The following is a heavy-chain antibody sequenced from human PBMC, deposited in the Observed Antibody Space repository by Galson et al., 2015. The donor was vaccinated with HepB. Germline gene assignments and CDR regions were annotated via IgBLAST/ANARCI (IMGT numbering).Heavy chain of an antibody. CDR2: ISYDGSNK. D-gene: IGHD5-24*01. CDR1: GFTFSSYA. J-gene: IGHJ4*02. V-gene: IGHV3-30-3*01. CDR3: ARVTMATISPDYFDY. Sequence: SLRLSCAASGFTFSSYAMHWVRQAPGKGLEWVAVISYDGSNKYYAGSVKGRFTISRDNSKNTLYLQMNSLRAEDTAVYYCARVTMATISPDYFDYWGQGTLVTVSS.